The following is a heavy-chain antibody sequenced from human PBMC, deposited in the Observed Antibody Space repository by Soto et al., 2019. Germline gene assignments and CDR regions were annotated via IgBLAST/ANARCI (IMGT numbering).Heavy chain of an antibody. Sequence: PSETLSLTCAVYGGSFSGYYWSWIRQPPGKGLEWIGEINHSGSTNYNPSLKSRVTISVDTSKNQFSLKLSSVTAADTAVYYCARDSSSWSPSNYYYYGMDVWGQGTTVTAP. V-gene: IGHV4-34*01. D-gene: IGHD6-13*01. CDR3: ARDSSSWSPSNYYYYGMDV. CDR2: INHSGST. J-gene: IGHJ6*02. CDR1: GGSFSGYY.